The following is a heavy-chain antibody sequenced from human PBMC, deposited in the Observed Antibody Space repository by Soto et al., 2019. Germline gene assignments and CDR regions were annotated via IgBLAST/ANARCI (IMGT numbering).Heavy chain of an antibody. V-gene: IGHV3-30*18. CDR3: AKNSAHGSSWYYSYGMDV. D-gene: IGHD6-13*01. CDR2: ISYDGSNK. CDR1: GFTFSSYG. J-gene: IGHJ6*02. Sequence: QVQLVESGGGVVQPGRSLRLSCAASGFTFSSYGMHWVRQAPGKGLEWVAVISYDGSNKYYADSVKGRFTISRDNSKNTLYLQMTSLRAEDTAVYYCAKNSAHGSSWYYSYGMDVWGQGTTVTVSS.